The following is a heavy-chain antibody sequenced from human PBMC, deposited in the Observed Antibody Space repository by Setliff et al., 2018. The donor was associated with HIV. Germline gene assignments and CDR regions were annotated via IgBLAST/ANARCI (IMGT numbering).Heavy chain of an antibody. D-gene: IGHD3-10*01. J-gene: IGHJ5*02. CDR3: ATYADRESNRFDP. Sequence: SETLSLTCTVSGGSISSGSYYWSWIRQPAGKGLEWIGRIHNSGSANYNPSLKSRVTISVDTSRNQFSLKLSSVTAADTAVYYCATYADRESNRFDPWGQGILVTVSS. V-gene: IGHV4-61*02. CDR1: GGSISSGSYY. CDR2: IHNSGSA.